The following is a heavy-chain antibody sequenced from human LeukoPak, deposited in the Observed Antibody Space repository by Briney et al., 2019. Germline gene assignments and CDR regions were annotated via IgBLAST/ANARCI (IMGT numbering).Heavy chain of an antibody. V-gene: IGHV4-31*03. CDR1: GGSISSGGYY. CDR3: ARDGRNDYGDLFYFDY. Sequence: SETLSLTCIVSGGSISSGGYYWRWLRQHPGKGLEWIGYIYYSGSTYYNPSLKSRVTISVDTSKNQFSLKLSSVTAADTAVYYCARDGRNDYGDLFYFDYWGQGTLVTVSS. J-gene: IGHJ4*02. CDR2: IYYSGST. D-gene: IGHD4-17*01.